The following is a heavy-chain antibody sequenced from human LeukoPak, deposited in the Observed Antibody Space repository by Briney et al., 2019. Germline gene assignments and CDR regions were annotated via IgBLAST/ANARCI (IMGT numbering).Heavy chain of an antibody. V-gene: IGHV4-59*01. Sequence: SSETLSLTRTVSGGSISSYYWSWIRQPPGKGLEWIGYIYYSGSTNYNPSLKSRVTISVDTSKNQFSLKLSSVTAADTAVYYCARGYSSSWYPFDPWGQGTLVTVSS. J-gene: IGHJ5*02. CDR2: IYYSGST. D-gene: IGHD6-13*01. CDR3: ARGYSSSWYPFDP. CDR1: GGSISSYY.